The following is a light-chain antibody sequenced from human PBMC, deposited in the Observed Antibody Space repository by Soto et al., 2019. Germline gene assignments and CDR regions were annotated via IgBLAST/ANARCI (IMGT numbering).Light chain of an antibody. CDR3: QHYNSYSEA. V-gene: IGKV1D-16*01. Sequence: DIQMTQSPSSVSASVGDRVTITCRASQGINNWLAWYQQKPGKAPELLIYAVSYLQSGVPSRFSGSGSGTEFTLTISSLQPDDFATYYCQHYNSYSEAFGQGIKVDI. J-gene: IGKJ1*01. CDR1: QGINNW. CDR2: AVS.